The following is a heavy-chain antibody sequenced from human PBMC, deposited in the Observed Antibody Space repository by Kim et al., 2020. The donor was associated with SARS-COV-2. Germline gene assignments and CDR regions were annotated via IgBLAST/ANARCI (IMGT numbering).Heavy chain of an antibody. V-gene: IGHV3-48*04. J-gene: IGHJ4*02. CDR3: TRPPRYSSSWLLDY. D-gene: IGHD6-13*01. Sequence: GGSLRLSCAASGFTFSDYTMNWVRQAPGKGLEWVSFISSSSTTIYYADSVKGRFTISRDNAKNSLFLQMNSLRAEDTAVYYCTRPPRYSSSWLLDYWGQGPLVTAPS. CDR2: ISSSSTTI. CDR1: GFTFSDYT.